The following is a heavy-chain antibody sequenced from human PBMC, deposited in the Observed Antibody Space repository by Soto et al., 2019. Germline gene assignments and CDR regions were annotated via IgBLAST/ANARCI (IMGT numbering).Heavy chain of an antibody. Sequence: QVQLVQSGAEVKKPGASVKVSCKASGYTFTSYDINWVRQATGQGLEWMGWMNPNSGNTGYAQKFQGRVTMTRNTSISTAYMELSSLXSEXXXXYXXAREKTSYGMDVWGQGTTVTVSS. CDR1: GYTFTSYD. CDR2: MNPNSGNT. V-gene: IGHV1-8*01. J-gene: IGHJ6*02. CDR3: AREKTSYGMDV.